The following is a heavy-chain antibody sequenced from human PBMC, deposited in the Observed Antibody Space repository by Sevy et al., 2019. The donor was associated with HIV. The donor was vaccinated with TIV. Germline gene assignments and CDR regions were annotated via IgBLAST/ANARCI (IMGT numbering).Heavy chain of an antibody. CDR3: ARVKGYTSSGTYHYYYYGLDV. CDR2: ISTAGDT. V-gene: IGHV3-13*01. D-gene: IGHD3-16*02. CDR1: GFTFSSYD. Sequence: GGSLRLSCAASGFTFSSYDMHWVRQPTGKGLEWVSAISTAGDTYYSGSVKGRFTISREDAKNSLYLQMNSLGAGDTAVYYCARVKGYTSSGTYHYYYYGLDVWGQGTTVTVSS. J-gene: IGHJ6*02.